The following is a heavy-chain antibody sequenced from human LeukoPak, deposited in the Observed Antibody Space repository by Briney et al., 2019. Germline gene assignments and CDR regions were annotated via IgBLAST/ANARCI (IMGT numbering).Heavy chain of an antibody. V-gene: IGHV3-7*03. D-gene: IGHD3-10*01. Sequence: PGGSLRLSCAASGFTFSSYWMSWVRQAPGKGLEWVANIKQDGSEKYYVDSVKGRFTISRDNAKNSLYLQMNSLRAEDTAVYYCARDSCLTMVRGVIVYYYYYGMDVWGKGTTVTVSS. CDR2: IKQDGSEK. CDR1: GFTFSSYW. J-gene: IGHJ6*04. CDR3: ARDSCLTMVRGVIVYYYYYGMDV.